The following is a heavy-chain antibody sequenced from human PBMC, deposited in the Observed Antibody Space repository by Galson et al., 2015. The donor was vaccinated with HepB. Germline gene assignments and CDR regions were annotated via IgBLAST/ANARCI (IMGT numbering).Heavy chain of an antibody. CDR2: TYYRSKWYN. CDR3: ARDKPYDYGDYDYYYYYGMDV. D-gene: IGHD4-17*01. Sequence: CAISGDSVSSNSAALNWIRQSPSRGLEWLGRTYYRSKWYNDYAVSVRSRITINPDTSKNQFSLQLNSVTPEDTAVYYCARDKPYDYGDYDYYYYYGMDVWGQGTTVTVSS. J-gene: IGHJ6*02. CDR1: GDSVSSNSAA. V-gene: IGHV6-1*01.